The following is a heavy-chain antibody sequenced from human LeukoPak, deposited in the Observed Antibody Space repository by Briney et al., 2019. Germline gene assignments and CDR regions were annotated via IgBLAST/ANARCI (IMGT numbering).Heavy chain of an antibody. CDR2: ISYDGSNK. J-gene: IGHJ4*02. CDR1: GFTFSSYG. Sequence: GSLRLSCAASGFTFSSYGMHWVRQAPGKGLEWVAVISYDGSNKYYADSVKGRFTISRDNSKNTLYLQMNSLRAEDTAVYYCARDPSYSGSYEDYWGQGTLVTVSS. D-gene: IGHD1-26*01. CDR3: ARDPSYSGSYEDY. V-gene: IGHV3-30*03.